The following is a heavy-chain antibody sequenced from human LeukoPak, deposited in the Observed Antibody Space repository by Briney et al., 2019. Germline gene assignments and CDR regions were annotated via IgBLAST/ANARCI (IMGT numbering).Heavy chain of an antibody. Sequence: ASVKVSRKASGYTFTKYGITWVRQAPGQGLEWMGWISCYNGNTNYAQKLQGRVTMTTDTSTSTAYMELRSLRSDDTALYYCGSGIAATFELYSDYWGQGTLVTVSS. CDR1: GYTFTKYG. CDR2: ISCYNGNT. D-gene: IGHD2-15*01. CDR3: GSGIAATFELYSDY. J-gene: IGHJ4*02. V-gene: IGHV1-18*01.